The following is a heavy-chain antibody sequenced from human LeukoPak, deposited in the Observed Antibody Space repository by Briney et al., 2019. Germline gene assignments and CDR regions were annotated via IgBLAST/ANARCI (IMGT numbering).Heavy chain of an antibody. D-gene: IGHD3-3*01. J-gene: IGHJ5*02. CDR3: ARDGYYDFWSGYYYSNWFDP. V-gene: IGHV4-39*02. Sequence: PSETLSLTCTVSGGSISSGGYYWGWIRQPPGKGLEWIGSIYYSGSTYYNPSLKSRVTISVDTSKNQFSLKLSSVTAADTAVYYCARDGYYDFWSGYYYSNWFDPWGQGTLVTVSS. CDR1: GGSISSGGYY. CDR2: IYYSGST.